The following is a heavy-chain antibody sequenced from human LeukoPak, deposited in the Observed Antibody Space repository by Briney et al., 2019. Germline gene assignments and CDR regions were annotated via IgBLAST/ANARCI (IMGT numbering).Heavy chain of an antibody. J-gene: IGHJ4*02. CDR2: IYTSGST. CDR1: GGSISSYY. D-gene: IGHD3-22*01. V-gene: IGHV4-4*07. CDR3: ARERYYYDSSGYYYVLDY. Sequence: SETLSLTCTVSGGSISSYYWSWIRQPAGKGLEWIGRIYTSGSTNYNPSLKSRVTMSVDTSKKQFSLKLSSVTAADTAVYYCARERYYYDSSGYYYVLDYWGQGTLVTVSS.